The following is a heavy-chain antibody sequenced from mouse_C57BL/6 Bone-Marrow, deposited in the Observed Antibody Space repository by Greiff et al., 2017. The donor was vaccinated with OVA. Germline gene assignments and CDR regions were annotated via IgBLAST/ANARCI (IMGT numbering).Heavy chain of an antibody. CDR1: GFNITDYY. Sequence: VQLKESGAELVKPGASVKLSCTASGFNITDYYMHWVKQRTEQGLEWIGRIDPEDGETKYAPKFKGKATITADTSSITAYLQLSSLTSEDTAGYYCARSIYCGSCVDNWGQGTPLTVSS. CDR3: ARSIYCGSCVDN. J-gene: IGHJ2*01. V-gene: IGHV14-2*01. D-gene: IGHD1-1*01. CDR2: IDPEDGET.